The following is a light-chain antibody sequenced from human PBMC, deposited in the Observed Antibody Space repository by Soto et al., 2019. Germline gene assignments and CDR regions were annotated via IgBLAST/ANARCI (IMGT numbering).Light chain of an antibody. Sequence: DIQMTQSPSTLSASVGDRVTITCRASQSISSWLAWYQQKPGKAPKLLISDASSLKSGVPSRFSGSGSGTEFTLTISSLQPEDFATYYCLQHNSYPAITFGQGTRLEIK. CDR3: LQHNSYPAIT. V-gene: IGKV1-5*01. J-gene: IGKJ5*01. CDR2: DAS. CDR1: QSISSW.